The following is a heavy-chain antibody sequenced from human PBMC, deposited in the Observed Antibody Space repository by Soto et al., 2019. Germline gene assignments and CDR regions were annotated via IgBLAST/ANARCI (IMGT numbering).Heavy chain of an antibody. D-gene: IGHD2-2*01. V-gene: IGHV3-23*01. CDR3: AKTGHIVLVPYDKNWLDF. J-gene: IGHJ5*01. CDR1: GFTFSSYA. CDR2: ISGSGGST. Sequence: GGSLRLSCVASGFTFSSYAVSWVRQAPGKGLEWVSAISGSGGSTYYADSVKGRFTISRDNSKNTVFLQVNSLRAEDTAIYYCAKTGHIVLVPYDKNWLDFWGQWTLVTVSS.